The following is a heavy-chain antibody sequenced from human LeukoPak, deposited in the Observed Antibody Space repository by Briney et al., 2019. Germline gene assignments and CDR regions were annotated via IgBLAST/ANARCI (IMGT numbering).Heavy chain of an antibody. CDR2: INHSGST. V-gene: IGHV4-34*01. CDR1: GGSFSGYY. D-gene: IGHD2-21*01. Sequence: PSETLSLTCAVYGGSFSGYYWSWIRQPPGKGLEWIGEINHSGSTNYNPSLKSRVTISVDTSKNQFSLKLSSVTAADTAVYYCARRIPRQRDAFDIWGQGTMVTVSS. J-gene: IGHJ3*02. CDR3: ARRIPRQRDAFDI.